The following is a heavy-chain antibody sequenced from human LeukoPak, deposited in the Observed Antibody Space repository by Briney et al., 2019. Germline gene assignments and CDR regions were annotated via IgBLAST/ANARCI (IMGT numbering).Heavy chain of an antibody. V-gene: IGHV3-64*01. D-gene: IGHD3-16*01. CDR3: ARGDTSLGGAFDI. CDR2: ISGDGGTT. J-gene: IGHJ3*02. Sequence: PGGSLRLSCAASGFNLRIYAIHWVRQAPGKGLEHVSAISGDGGTTSYAQSLKGRCTISRDNSKKMAYLQLGGLKTEDMAVYYCARGDTSLGGAFDIWGQGTMVTVSP. CDR1: GFNLRIYA.